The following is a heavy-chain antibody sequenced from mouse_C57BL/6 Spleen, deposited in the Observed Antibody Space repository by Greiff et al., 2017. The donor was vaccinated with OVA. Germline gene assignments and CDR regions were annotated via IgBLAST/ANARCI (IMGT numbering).Heavy chain of an antibody. CDR2: IGSGSSTI. J-gene: IGHJ2*01. D-gene: IGHD1-1*01. V-gene: IGHV5-17*01. Sequence: EVQGVESGEGLVKPGGSLNLSCPASGFTFGAYGLHWVRRAPEKGLWGVAYIGSGSSTIYYADTVKGRFTISRDNAKNTLFLQMTSLRSEDTAMYYCARGGSSFDYWGQGTTLTVSS. CDR3: ARGGSSFDY. CDR1: GFTFGAYG.